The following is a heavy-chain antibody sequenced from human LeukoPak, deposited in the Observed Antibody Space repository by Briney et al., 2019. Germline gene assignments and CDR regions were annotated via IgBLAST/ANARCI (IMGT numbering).Heavy chain of an antibody. CDR1: GGSMSSSNYY. J-gene: IGHJ4*02. Sequence: PSETLSLTCTVSGGSMSSSNYYWGWIRQPPGKGLEWIGSIYYSGSTYYNPSLKSRVTISVDTSKNQFSLKLSSVTAADTAVYYCATVPMIVVVITNDYWGQGTLVTVSS. V-gene: IGHV4-39*07. CDR2: IYYSGST. CDR3: ATVPMIVVVITNDY. D-gene: IGHD3-22*01.